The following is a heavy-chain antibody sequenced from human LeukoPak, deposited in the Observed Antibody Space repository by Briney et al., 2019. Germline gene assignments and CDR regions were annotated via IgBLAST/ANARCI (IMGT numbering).Heavy chain of an antibody. CDR1: EFSFNIYS. CDR2: TGSMGSTI. V-gene: IGHV3-48*01. J-gene: IGHJ4*02. Sequence: GGSLRLSCSASEFSFNIYSMSWVRQSPGKGLEWIAYTGSMGSTIHYADSVTGRFTISRDNPKKSLYLQMDTLRGDDTAVYYCARVGGRGIDYWGQGRLVSVSS. CDR3: ARVGGRGIDY.